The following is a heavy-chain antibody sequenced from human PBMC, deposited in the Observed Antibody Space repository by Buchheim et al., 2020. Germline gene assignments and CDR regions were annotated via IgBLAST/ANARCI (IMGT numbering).Heavy chain of an antibody. CDR2: IIPIFLTA. CDR3: ARNHITLVRGISPGETIYYYHYIDV. CDR1: GGTFSSYA. V-gene: IGHV1-69*06. J-gene: IGHJ6*03. D-gene: IGHD3-10*01. Sequence: QVQLVQSGAEVKKPGSSVKVSCKASGGTFSSYAISWVRQAPGQGLEWMGGIIPIFLTAEYAQKFQDRVIITADKSTSTAYMELRSLRSEDAAVYFCARNHITLVRGISPGETIYYYHYIDVWGKGTT.